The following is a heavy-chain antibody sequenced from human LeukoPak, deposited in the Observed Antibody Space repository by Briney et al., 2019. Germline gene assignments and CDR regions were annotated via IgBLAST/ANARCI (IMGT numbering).Heavy chain of an antibody. CDR2: IYHDGTP. D-gene: IGHD3-10*01. J-gene: IGHJ4*02. V-gene: IGHV4-38-2*02. CDR1: GYAISSGHY. Sequence: SETLSLTCTVSGYAISSGHYWGWIRPPPGKGLEWIGAIYHDGTPYYSPSLRSRVTISLDTSNNQFSLRLNSVTAADTAVYYCARDGEYWGQGSLVTVSS. CDR3: ARDGEY.